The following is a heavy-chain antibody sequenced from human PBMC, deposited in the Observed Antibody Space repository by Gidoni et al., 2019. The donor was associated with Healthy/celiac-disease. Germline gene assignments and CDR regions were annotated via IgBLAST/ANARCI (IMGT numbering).Heavy chain of an antibody. CDR2: ISYDGSNK. Sequence: LEWVAVISYDGSNKYYADSVKGRFTISRDNSKNTLYLQMNSLRAEDTAVYYCAKDEGSYPSELPNVAFDYWGQGTLVTVSS. J-gene: IGHJ4*02. CDR3: AKDEGSYPSELPNVAFDY. D-gene: IGHD1-26*01. V-gene: IGHV3-30*18.